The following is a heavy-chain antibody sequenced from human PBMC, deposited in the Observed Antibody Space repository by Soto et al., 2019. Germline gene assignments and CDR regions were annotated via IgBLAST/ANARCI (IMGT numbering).Heavy chain of an antibody. J-gene: IGHJ6*02. CDR2: IWYDGSNK. V-gene: IGHV3-33*06. D-gene: IGHD3-10*01. Sequence: QVQLVESGGGVVQPGRSLRLSCAASGFTFSSYGMHWVRQAPGKGLEWVAVIWYDGSNKYYADSVKGRFTISRDNSKKPLYFEMNRLRGEDTGFEFWSKDTGPDNRCWRPIFLLGMDVWGQGTTVTVSS. CDR1: GFTFSSYG. CDR3: SKDTGPDNRCWRPIFLLGMDV.